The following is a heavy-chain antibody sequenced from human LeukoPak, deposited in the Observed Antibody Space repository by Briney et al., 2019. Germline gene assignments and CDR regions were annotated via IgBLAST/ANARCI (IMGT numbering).Heavy chain of an antibody. J-gene: IGHJ4*02. CDR1: GFTFNSYA. D-gene: IGHD2-15*01. CDR3: ARQLGYCSAGTCYFDS. CDR2: IASGRSP. V-gene: IGHV3-23*05. Sequence: GGSLRLSCAASGFTFNSYAMAWVRQAPGKGLEWVSSIASGRSPSYADSVKGRLTLSRDNAKNTLCLQMDNLRAEDTAIYYCARQLGYCSAGTCYFDSWSREPWSPSPQ.